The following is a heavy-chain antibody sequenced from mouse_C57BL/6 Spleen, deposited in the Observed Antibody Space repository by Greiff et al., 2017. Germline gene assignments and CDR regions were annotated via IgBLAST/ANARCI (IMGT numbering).Heavy chain of an antibody. V-gene: IGHV5-17*01. J-gene: IGHJ1*03. CDR2: ISSGSSTI. CDR1: GFTFSDYG. Sequence: EVKLVESGGGLVKPGGSLKLSCAASGFTFSDYGMHWVRQAPEKGLEWVAYISSGSSTIYYADTVKGRFTISRDNAKNTLFLQMTSLRSEDTAMYYCARPLTGTWYFDVWGTWTTVTVSS. D-gene: IGHD4-1*01. CDR3: ARPLTGTWYFDV.